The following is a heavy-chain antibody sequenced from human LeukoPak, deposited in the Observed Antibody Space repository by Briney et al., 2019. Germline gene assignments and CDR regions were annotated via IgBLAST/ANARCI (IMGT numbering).Heavy chain of an antibody. Sequence: ASVKVSCKASGGTFSSYAISWVRQAPGQGLEWMGGIIPIFGTANYAQKFQGRVTITADKSTSTAYMELSSLRSEDTAVYYCARGHWDYDFPSPIDYWGQGTLVSVSS. CDR3: ARGHWDYDFPSPIDY. CDR2: IIPIFGTA. CDR1: GGTFSSYA. J-gene: IGHJ4*02. V-gene: IGHV1-69*06. D-gene: IGHD3/OR15-3a*01.